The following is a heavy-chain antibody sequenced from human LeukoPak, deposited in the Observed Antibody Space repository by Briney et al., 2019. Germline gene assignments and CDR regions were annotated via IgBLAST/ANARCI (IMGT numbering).Heavy chain of an antibody. CDR2: IGYRGGSI. V-gene: IGHV3-23*01. CDR1: GFTFSGFW. D-gene: IGHD3-16*02. J-gene: IGHJ6*03. CDR3: AKSWGYTGPYYNYMDV. Sequence: GGSLRLSCAASGFTFSGFWMHWVRQAPGKGLEWVSIIGYRGGSIYYAYSVQGRFTISRDNSKNTLSLQMNGLRPEDTAVYYCAKSWGYTGPYYNYMDVWGKGTTVTVSS.